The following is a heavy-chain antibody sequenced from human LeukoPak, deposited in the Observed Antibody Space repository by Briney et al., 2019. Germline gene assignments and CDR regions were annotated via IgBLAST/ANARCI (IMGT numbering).Heavy chain of an antibody. Sequence: GGSLRVFCSTSGFTINDYFMSWVRQAPGKGLEWVAYVSSTGSTTYYADSVKGRFTISRDNAKSSLFLQLNSLRAEDTAVYYCAKVPGRWELRAYYYYMDVWGKGTTVTVSS. CDR1: GFTINDYF. D-gene: IGHD1-26*01. CDR2: VSSTGSTT. V-gene: IGHV3-11*01. J-gene: IGHJ6*03. CDR3: AKVPGRWELRAYYYYMDV.